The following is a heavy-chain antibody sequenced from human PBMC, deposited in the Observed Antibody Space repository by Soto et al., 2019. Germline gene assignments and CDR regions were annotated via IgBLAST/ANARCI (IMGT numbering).Heavy chain of an antibody. CDR2: IHYSGTT. V-gene: IGHV4-59*01. J-gene: IGHJ4*02. Sequence: SETLSLTCTVSGGSMRNYFWTWFRQPPGKGLEWIGYIHYSGTTSFFPSYNPSLRSRVTISEDTSKNQFSLKLLSVTTADTAVYFCAAGEASSRNLAPYYLDFWGQGTLVTVSS. CDR1: GGSMRNYF. CDR3: AAGEASSRNLAPYYLDF. D-gene: IGHD6-13*01.